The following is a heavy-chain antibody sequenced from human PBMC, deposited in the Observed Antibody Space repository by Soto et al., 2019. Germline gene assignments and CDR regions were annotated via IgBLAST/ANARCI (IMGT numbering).Heavy chain of an antibody. CDR1: GFSFSSYG. Sequence: QPGGSLRLSCAASGFSFSSYGMHWVRQAPGKGLEWVAVIWYDGSNKYYADSVKGRFTISRDNSKNTLYLQMNSLRAEDTAVYYCARDGGGGYDFFDYWGQGTLVTVSS. D-gene: IGHD5-12*01. CDR2: IWYDGSNK. V-gene: IGHV3-33*01. J-gene: IGHJ4*02. CDR3: ARDGGGGYDFFDY.